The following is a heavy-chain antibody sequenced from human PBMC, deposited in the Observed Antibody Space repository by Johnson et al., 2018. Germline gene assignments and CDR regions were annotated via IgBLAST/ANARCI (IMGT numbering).Heavy chain of an antibody. D-gene: IGHD4-23*01. CDR1: GGSISNYY. CDR3: ARDHPFVYGGNFDAFDI. CDR2: IYYNGNT. V-gene: IGHV4-59*01. J-gene: IGHJ3*02. Sequence: QVQLQESGPGLVKPSETLSLTCTLSGGSISNYYWSWIRQPPGKGLEWIGDIYYNGNTNYNPSLKSRVTISVDPSTNQFSLKLSSVTAADPAVYFCARDHPFVYGGNFDAFDIWGQGTMVTVSS.